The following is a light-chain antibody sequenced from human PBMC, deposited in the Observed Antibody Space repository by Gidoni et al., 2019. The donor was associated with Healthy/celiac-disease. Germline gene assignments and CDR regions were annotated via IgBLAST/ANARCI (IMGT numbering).Light chain of an antibody. Sequence: DIQITQSPSSLSASVGDRVTITCRASQSISSYLNWYQQKPGKAPQLLIYAASSLQSGGPSRFSGSRSGTDFTLTISSRQPEDFATYYCQQSYSTPRTFGQGTKVEIK. V-gene: IGKV1-39*01. CDR3: QQSYSTPRT. J-gene: IGKJ1*01. CDR1: QSISSY. CDR2: AAS.